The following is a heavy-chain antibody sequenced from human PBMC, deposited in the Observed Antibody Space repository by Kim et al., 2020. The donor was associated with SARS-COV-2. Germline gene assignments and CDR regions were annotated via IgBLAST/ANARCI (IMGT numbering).Heavy chain of an antibody. Sequence: SLKSRVTISVDTSKNQFSLKLSSVTAADTAVYYCARAGDQSGYYSDAFDIWGQGTMVTVSS. D-gene: IGHD3-3*01. CDR3: ARAGDQSGYYSDAFDI. V-gene: IGHV4-59*01. J-gene: IGHJ3*02.